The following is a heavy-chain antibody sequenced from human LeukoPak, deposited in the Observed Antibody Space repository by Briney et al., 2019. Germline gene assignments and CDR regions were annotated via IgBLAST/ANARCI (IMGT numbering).Heavy chain of an antibody. J-gene: IGHJ4*02. Sequence: SETLSLTCTVSGASISSISYFWGWTRQPPGKGLEWIGSIYYSGSTYYNSSLKSRVTISVDTSKNQFSLRLNSVTAADTAVYYSAREVFCSGGTCYRSDNWGQGTLVTVSS. CDR3: AREVFCSGGTCYRSDN. V-gene: IGHV4-39*02. CDR1: GASISSISYF. CDR2: IYYSGST. D-gene: IGHD2-15*01.